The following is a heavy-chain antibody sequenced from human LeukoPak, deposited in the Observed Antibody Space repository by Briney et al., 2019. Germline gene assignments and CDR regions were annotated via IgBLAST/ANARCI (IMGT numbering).Heavy chain of an antibody. CDR1: GFTFSSYW. V-gene: IGHV3-7*01. Sequence: PGGSLRLSCAASGFTFSSYWMSWVRQAPGKGLEWVANIKQDGSEKYYVDSVKGRFTISRDNAKNSLYLQMNSLRAEDTAVYYCASENFWSGYRGHYYYYMDVWGKGTTVTVSS. CDR3: ASENFWSGYRGHYYYYMDV. J-gene: IGHJ6*03. CDR2: IKQDGSEK. D-gene: IGHD3-3*01.